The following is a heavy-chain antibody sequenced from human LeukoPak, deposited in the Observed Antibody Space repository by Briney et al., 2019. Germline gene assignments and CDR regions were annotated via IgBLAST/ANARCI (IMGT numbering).Heavy chain of an antibody. V-gene: IGHV1-2*02. J-gene: IGHJ4*02. D-gene: IGHD1/OR15-1a*01. CDR3: ARSISPNNYFDY. CDR1: GYTFTGYY. CDR2: INPNSGGT. Sequence: ASVKVSCKASGYTFTGYYMHWVRQAPGQGLEWMGWINPNSGGTNYAQKFQGRVTMTRDTSISTAYMELSRLRSDDTAVYYCARSISPNNYFDYWGQGTLVTVSS.